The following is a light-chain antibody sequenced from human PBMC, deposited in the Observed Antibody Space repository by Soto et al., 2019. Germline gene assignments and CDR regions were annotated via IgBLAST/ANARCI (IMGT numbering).Light chain of an antibody. CDR3: QSYDSSLSGLM. CDR2: GNS. Sequence: QAVVTEPPSVSGAPGQRVTISCTGSSSNIGAGYDVHWYQQLPGTAPKLLISGNSNRPSGVPDRFSGSKSGTSASLAITGLQAEDEADYYCQSYDSSLSGLMFGGGTKLTVL. V-gene: IGLV1-40*01. CDR1: SSNIGAGYD. J-gene: IGLJ3*02.